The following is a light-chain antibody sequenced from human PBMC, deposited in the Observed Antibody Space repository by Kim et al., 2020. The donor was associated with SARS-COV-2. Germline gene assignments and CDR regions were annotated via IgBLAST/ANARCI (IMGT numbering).Light chain of an antibody. J-gene: IGKJ5*01. CDR1: QSVSGN. CDR3: QQYTDWPGT. V-gene: IGKV3-15*01. Sequence: EIVMTQSPATLSVSPGERATLSCRASQSVSGNLAWYQQKPGQAPRVLIYGANTRATGIPARFSGSGSGTEFTLTISSLQSEDFAVYYCQQYTDWPGTFGQGTRLEIK. CDR2: GAN.